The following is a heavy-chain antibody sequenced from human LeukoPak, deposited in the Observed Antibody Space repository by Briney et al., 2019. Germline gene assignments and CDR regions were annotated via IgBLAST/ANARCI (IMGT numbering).Heavy chain of an antibody. V-gene: IGHV3-53*01. D-gene: IGHD5-18*01. CDR1: GFTVSSNY. J-gene: IGHJ4*02. Sequence: GGSLRLSCAASGFTVSSNYVSWVRQAPGKGLEGVSVIYSGGSTYYADSVKGRFTTSRDNSKHTLYLQMNSLRAEDTAVYYCARGGYSYGPQAYWGQGTLVTVSS. CDR3: ARGGYSYGPQAY. CDR2: IYSGGST.